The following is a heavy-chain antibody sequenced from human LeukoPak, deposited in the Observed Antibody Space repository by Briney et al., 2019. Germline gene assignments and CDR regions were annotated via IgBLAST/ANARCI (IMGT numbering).Heavy chain of an antibody. J-gene: IGHJ6*03. D-gene: IGHD2-15*01. CDR2: ISSSSTYI. V-gene: IGHV3-21*01. CDR1: GFTFSGYT. Sequence: GGSLRLSCAASGFTFSGYTMDWVRQAPGKGLDWVSSISSSSTYIYYADSVKGRFTISRDNAKNSLYLQMNSLRAEDTAVYYCARDYSDIVVVVAEDYYYYYYMDVWGKGTTVTISS. CDR3: ARDYSDIVVVVAEDYYYYYYMDV.